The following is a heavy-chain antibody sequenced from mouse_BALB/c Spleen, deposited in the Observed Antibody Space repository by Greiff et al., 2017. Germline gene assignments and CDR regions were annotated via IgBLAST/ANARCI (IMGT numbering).Heavy chain of an antibody. Sequence: DVKLVESGGGLVKPGGSLKLSCAASGFTFSSYAMSWVRQTPEKRLEWVASISSGGSTYYPDSVKGRFTISRDNARNILYLQMSSLRSEDTAMYYCARNYYGSSYWYFDVWGAGTTVTVSS. D-gene: IGHD1-1*01. V-gene: IGHV5-6-5*01. CDR1: GFTFSSYA. CDR3: ARNYYGSSYWYFDV. CDR2: ISSGGST. J-gene: IGHJ1*01.